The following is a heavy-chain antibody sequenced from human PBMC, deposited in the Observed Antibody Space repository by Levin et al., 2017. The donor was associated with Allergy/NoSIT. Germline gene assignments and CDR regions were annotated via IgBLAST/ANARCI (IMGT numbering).Heavy chain of an antibody. CDR2: FYYNINT. Sequence: SETLSLTCTVSGVSITNYYWIWIRQTPGKGLEWIGYFYYNINTNYNPSLKGRVVISKDASKNQFSLTVTSLTAADTAIYFCARGGEGSPAPVIPGADFWGQGALVTVSS. J-gene: IGHJ4*02. CDR1: GVSITNYY. V-gene: IGHV4-59*12. CDR3: ARGGEGSPAPVIPGADF. D-gene: IGHD6-13*01.